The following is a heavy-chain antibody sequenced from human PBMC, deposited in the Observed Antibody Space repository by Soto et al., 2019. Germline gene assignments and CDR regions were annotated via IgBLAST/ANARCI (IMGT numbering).Heavy chain of an antibody. CDR2: IDAGNGNT. D-gene: IGHD6-19*01. V-gene: IGHV1-3*01. CDR1: GYTFTRYV. CDR3: ARDNSGWSDY. Sequence: ASVKVSCKASGYTFTRYVMHWLRQAPGQRLEWMGWIDAGNGNTVYLQKFQGRVTITRDTSANTAYMELSSLRSEDTAVYYCARDNSGWSDYWGQGTLVTVSS. J-gene: IGHJ4*02.